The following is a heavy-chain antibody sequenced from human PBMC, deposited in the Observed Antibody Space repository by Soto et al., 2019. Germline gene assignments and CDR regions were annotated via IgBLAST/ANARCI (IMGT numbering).Heavy chain of an antibody. J-gene: IGHJ5*02. CDR3: ARVSATLTYRFDP. Sequence: QVQLLESGPGLVKPSETLSLTCTVSGGSISSGDYYWTWIRQHPGKGLEWIGYIYYSGTTYYNPSLKSRLTIFVDTSKNQFSLNLGSVTAADTAVYYCARVSATLTYRFDPWGQGTRVTVSS. V-gene: IGHV4-31*03. CDR1: GGSISSGDYY. D-gene: IGHD4-17*01. CDR2: IYYSGTT.